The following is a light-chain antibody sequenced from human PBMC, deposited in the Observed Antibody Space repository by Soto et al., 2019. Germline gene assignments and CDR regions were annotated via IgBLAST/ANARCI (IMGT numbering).Light chain of an antibody. CDR2: KNN. Sequence: QSVLTQPPSASGTPGLRVTISCSGSTSNIASNFVYWYQQLPGTAPKLLISKNNLRPSGVPDRFSGSKSGTSASLAISGLRLEDEADYYCVAWDASLSGYVFGTGTKLTVL. CDR3: VAWDASLSGYV. CDR1: TSNIASNF. V-gene: IGLV1-47*01. J-gene: IGLJ1*01.